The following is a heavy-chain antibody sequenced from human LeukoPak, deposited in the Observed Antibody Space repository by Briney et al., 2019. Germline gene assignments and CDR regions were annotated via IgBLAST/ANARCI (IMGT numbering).Heavy chain of an antibody. CDR3: ARDQRYCGGDCYDAFDI. Sequence: ASVKVSCKASGYTFSNYDMNWVRQAPGQGLEWMGWINTKTGNPTYAQGFTGRFVFSLDTSVSTTYLQIGSLKADDTAVYYCARDQRYCGGDCYDAFDIWGQGTMVTVSS. J-gene: IGHJ3*02. D-gene: IGHD2-21*02. V-gene: IGHV7-4-1*01. CDR2: INTKTGNP. CDR1: GYTFSNYD.